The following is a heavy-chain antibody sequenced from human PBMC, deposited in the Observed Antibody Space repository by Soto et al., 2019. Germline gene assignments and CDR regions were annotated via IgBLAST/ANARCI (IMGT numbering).Heavy chain of an antibody. CDR1: GFSLTTGRMG. V-gene: IGHV2-26*03. J-gene: IGHJ6*02. Sequence: QVILKESGPVLVKATETLTLTCTISGFSLTTGRMGVSWIRQPPGEALEWVAHIFSNNERSYSTSLQSRLSISDDTSKSQVVLTMTNVDPVDTATYFCARLVADSSWYHYGLDVWGQGTTVTVS. CDR2: IFSNNER. CDR3: ARLVADSSWYHYGLDV. D-gene: IGHD6-13*01.